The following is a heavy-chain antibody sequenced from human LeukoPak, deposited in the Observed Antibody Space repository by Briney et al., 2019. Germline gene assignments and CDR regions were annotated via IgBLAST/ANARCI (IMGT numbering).Heavy chain of an antibody. CDR1: GFTFSNYG. D-gene: IGHD2-21*01. J-gene: IGHJ4*02. CDR3: ARLSGILWWWFDY. V-gene: IGHV3-30*02. CDR2: IRYDGSNK. Sequence: GGSLRLSCAASGFTFSNYGMHWVRQTPGKGLEWVAFIRYDGSNKYYADSVKGRFTISRDNSKNTLYLQMNSLRAEDTAVYYCARLSGILWWWFDYWGQGTLVTVSS.